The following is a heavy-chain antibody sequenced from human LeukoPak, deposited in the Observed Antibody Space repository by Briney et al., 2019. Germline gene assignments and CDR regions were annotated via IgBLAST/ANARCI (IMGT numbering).Heavy chain of an antibody. Sequence: SQTLSLTCTVSGDSISSADYYWPWIRQPPGKGLELVGFIYYSGSTKYNPSLKSRVTISAATSKTQFSLRLSYATAADTAVYYCARIRRPHWYLDLWGRGTLVTVSS. CDR3: ARIRRPHWYLDL. V-gene: IGHV4-30-4*08. CDR2: IYYSGST. CDR1: GDSISSADYY. J-gene: IGHJ2*01. D-gene: IGHD3-3*01.